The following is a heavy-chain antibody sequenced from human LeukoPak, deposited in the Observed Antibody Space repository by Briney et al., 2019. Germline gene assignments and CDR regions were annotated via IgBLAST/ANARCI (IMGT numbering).Heavy chain of an antibody. V-gene: IGHV3-7*01. D-gene: IGHD3-22*01. CDR2: IKQDGSEK. J-gene: IGHJ2*01. Sequence: PGGSLRLSCAASGFTFSSYWMSWVRQAPGKGLEWVANIKQDGSEKYYVDSVKGRFTISRDNAKNSLYLQMNSLRAEDTAVYYCASLNYDSSGPGHFDLWGRGTLVTVSS. CDR1: GFTFSSYW. CDR3: ASLNYDSSGPGHFDL.